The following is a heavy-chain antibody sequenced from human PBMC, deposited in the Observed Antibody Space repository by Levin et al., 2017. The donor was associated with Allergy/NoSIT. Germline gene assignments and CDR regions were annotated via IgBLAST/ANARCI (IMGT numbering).Heavy chain of an antibody. V-gene: IGHV3-9*01. CDR2: ISWNSGSI. CDR3: ALNLGDYDDSSYP. J-gene: IGHJ5*02. Sequence: GGSLRLSCAASGFTFDDYAMHWVRQAPGKGLEWVSGISWNSGSIGYADSVKGRFTISRDNAKNSLYLQMNSLRAEDTALYYCALNLGDYDDSSYPWGQGTLVTVSS. CDR1: GFTFDDYA. D-gene: IGHD3-22*01.